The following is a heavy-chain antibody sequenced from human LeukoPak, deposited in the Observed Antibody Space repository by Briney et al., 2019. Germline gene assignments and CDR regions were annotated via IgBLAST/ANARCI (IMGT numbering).Heavy chain of an antibody. J-gene: IGHJ4*02. D-gene: IGHD6-13*01. CDR2: INHSGNT. V-gene: IGHV4-34*01. CDR3: GRGHRIRSKQLVADY. CDR1: GGSFSGYY. Sequence: SETLSLTCAVYGGSFSGYYWRWIPQPPGKGLEGIREINHSGNTNYNPSLKSRVTISVDTSKNQFSLKLSSVTAADTAVYYCGRGHRIRSKQLVADYWGQGTLVTVSS.